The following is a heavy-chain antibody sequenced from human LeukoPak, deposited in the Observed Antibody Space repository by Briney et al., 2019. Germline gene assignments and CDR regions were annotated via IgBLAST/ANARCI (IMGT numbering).Heavy chain of an antibody. Sequence: ASVKVSCKASGYAFDSHGISWVRQVPGQGLEWMGWISVYKTNATYAEKFQDRVTMTTDTSTSTAYKELRRLTSDDTAVYYCARDEGKWFGESYYYYYGMDVWGQGTTVSVSS. V-gene: IGHV1-18*04. D-gene: IGHD3-10*01. CDR2: ISVYKTNA. CDR1: GYAFDSHG. J-gene: IGHJ6*02. CDR3: ARDEGKWFGESYYYYYGMDV.